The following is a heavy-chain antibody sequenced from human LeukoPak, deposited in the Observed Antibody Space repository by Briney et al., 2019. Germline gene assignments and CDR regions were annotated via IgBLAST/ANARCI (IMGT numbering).Heavy chain of an antibody. CDR2: INPNSGGT. Sequence: ASVKVSCKASGYTFTGYYMHWVRQAPGQGLEWMGWINPNSGGTNCAQKFQGRVTMTRDTSISTAYMELSRLRSDDTAVYYCASQLPSQYVGSLTYNWFDPWGQGTLVTVSS. CDR1: GYTFTGYY. V-gene: IGHV1-2*02. D-gene: IGHD2-2*01. CDR3: ASQLPSQYVGSLTYNWFDP. J-gene: IGHJ5*02.